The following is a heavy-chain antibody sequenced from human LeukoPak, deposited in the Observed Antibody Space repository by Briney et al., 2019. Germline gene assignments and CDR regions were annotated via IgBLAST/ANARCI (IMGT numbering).Heavy chain of an antibody. V-gene: IGHV3-74*01. Sequence: AGGSLRLSCAASGFTFSSYWMHWVRQAPGKGLVWVSRINSDGSSTSYADSVKGRFTISRDNAKNSLYLQMNSLRAEDTALYCCARGDYGDSLYFDYWGQGTLVTVSS. D-gene: IGHD4-17*01. CDR2: INSDGSST. CDR3: ARGDYGDSLYFDY. J-gene: IGHJ4*02. CDR1: GFTFSSYW.